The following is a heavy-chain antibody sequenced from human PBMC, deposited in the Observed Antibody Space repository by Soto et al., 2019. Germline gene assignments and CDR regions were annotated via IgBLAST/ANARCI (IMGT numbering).Heavy chain of an antibody. CDR2: ISPSRGHR. V-gene: IGHV1-18*01. J-gene: IGHJ4*02. D-gene: IGHD1-26*01. Sequence: SCKASGYTFTSYGISWVRQAPGQGLEWMGWISPSRGHRNFARKFRDRVTLTADTATTTVHMAMRSLISDDTAVYYCGRDGDQWDRRFLDFWGQGTLVTVS. CDR3: GRDGDQWDRRFLDF. CDR1: GYTFTSYG.